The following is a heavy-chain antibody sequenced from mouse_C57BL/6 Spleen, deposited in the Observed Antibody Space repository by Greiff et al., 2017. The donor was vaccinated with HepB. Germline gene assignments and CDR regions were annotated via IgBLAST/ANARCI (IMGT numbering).Heavy chain of an antibody. Sequence: QVQLKQPGAELVRPGTSVKLSCKASGYTFTSYWMHWVKQRPGQGLEWIGVIDPSDSYTNYNQKFKGKATLTVDTSSSTAYMQLSSLTSEDSAVYYCARGDSSGYFAYWGQGTLVTVSA. CDR3: ARGDSSGYFAY. CDR1: GYTFTSYW. J-gene: IGHJ3*01. D-gene: IGHD3-2*02. V-gene: IGHV1-59*01. CDR2: IDPSDSYT.